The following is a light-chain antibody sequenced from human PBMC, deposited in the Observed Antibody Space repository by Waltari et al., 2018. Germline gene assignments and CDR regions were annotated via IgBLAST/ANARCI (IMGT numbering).Light chain of an antibody. CDR1: SSDIGGYDF. V-gene: IGLV2-11*01. CDR3: CSYAGADTSVV. J-gene: IGLJ2*01. Sequence: QSALTQPRSVSGSPGQSVTISCTGTSSDIGGYDFVSWYQQYPGKAPKLIIYGVNKRPPGVPDRFSGSKSCNTASLTISGLLNEDEADYYCCSYAGADTSVVFGGGTTLTVL. CDR2: GVN.